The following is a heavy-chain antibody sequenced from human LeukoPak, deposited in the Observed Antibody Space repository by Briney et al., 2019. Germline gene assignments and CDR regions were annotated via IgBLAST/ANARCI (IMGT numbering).Heavy chain of an antibody. Sequence: GGSLRLSCAASGFTVSSNYMSWVRQAPGKGLEWVSAISGSGGSTYYADSVKGRFTISRDNSKNTLYLQMNSLRAEDTAVYYCARRRRGYSYGFGDAFDIWGQGTMVTVSS. CDR1: GFTVSSNY. J-gene: IGHJ3*02. V-gene: IGHV3-23*01. D-gene: IGHD5-18*01. CDR2: ISGSGGST. CDR3: ARRRRGYSYGFGDAFDI.